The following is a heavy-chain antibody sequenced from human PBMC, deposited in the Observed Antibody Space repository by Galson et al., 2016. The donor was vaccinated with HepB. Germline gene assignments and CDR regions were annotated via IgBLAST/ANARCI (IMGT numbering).Heavy chain of an antibody. CDR1: GFTFASYG. V-gene: IGHV3-48*01. CDR3: ARDIYGPTYFYYYGLDV. D-gene: IGHD2/OR15-2a*01. Sequence: SLRLSCAGSGFTFASYGMNWVRQAPGKGLEWVSYITSSGGAIYYTDSVKGRFTISRDYAKNSLYLQMNSLRAEDTAVYYCARDIYGPTYFYYYGLDVWGEGTTVTVSA. J-gene: IGHJ6*04. CDR2: ITSSGGAI.